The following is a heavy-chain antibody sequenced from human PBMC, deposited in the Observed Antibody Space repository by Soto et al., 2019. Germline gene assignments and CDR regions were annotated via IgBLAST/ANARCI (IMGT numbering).Heavy chain of an antibody. CDR3: AKDRATMVRGVTPTPYYYGMDV. CDR1: GFTFSSYA. J-gene: IGHJ6*02. Sequence: LRLSCAASGFTFSSYAMSWVRQAPGKGLEWVSAISGSGGSTYYADSVKGRFTISRDNSKNTLYLQMNSLRAEDTAVYYCAKDRATMVRGVTPTPYYYGMDVWGQGTTVTV. CDR2: ISGSGGST. D-gene: IGHD3-10*01. V-gene: IGHV3-23*01.